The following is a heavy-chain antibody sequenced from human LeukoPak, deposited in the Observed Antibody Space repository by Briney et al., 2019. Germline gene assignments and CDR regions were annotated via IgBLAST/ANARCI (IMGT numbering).Heavy chain of an antibody. J-gene: IGHJ4*02. D-gene: IGHD1-26*01. V-gene: IGHV1-46*01. CDR1: GYTFTSYF. CDR2: INPSGDTT. CDR3: ASRLQGGSPWYFNY. Sequence: ASVKVSCKASGYTFTSYFLHWVRQAPGQGLEWMGIINPSGDTTAYARKLRGRVTMTRDTSTSTVYMELSSLRSEDTAMYYCASRLQGGSPWYFNYWGQGTLVTVSS.